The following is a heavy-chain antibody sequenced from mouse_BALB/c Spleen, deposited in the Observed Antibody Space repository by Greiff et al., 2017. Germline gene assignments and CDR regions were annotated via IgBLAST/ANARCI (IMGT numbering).Heavy chain of an antibody. CDR3: ARGRSTMTLYAMDY. Sequence: EVQLVESGGGLVKPGGSLKLSCAASGFTFSDYYMYWVRQTPEKRLEWVATISDGGSYTYYPDSVKGRFTISRDNAKNNLYLQMSSLKSEDTAMYYCARGRSTMTLYAMDYWGQGTSVTVSS. CDR2: ISDGGSYT. D-gene: IGHD2-4*01. CDR1: GFTFSDYY. V-gene: IGHV5-4*02. J-gene: IGHJ4*01.